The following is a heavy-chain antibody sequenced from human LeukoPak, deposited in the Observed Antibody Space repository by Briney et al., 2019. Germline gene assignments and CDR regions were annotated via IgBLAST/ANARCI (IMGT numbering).Heavy chain of an antibody. V-gene: IGHV4-4*07. J-gene: IGHJ4*02. CDR3: ARGGGYGDYGDYFDY. CDR2: IYTSGST. D-gene: IGHD4-17*01. CDR1: GGSISSYY. Sequence: PSETLSLTCTVSGGSISSYYWSWIRQPAGKGLEWIGRIYTSGSTNYNPSLKSRVTMSVDTSKNQFSLKLSSVTAADTAVYYCARGGGYGDYGDYFDYWGQGTLVTVSS.